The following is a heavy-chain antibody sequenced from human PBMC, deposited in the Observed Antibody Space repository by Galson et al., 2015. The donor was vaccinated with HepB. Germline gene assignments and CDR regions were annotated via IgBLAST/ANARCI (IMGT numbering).Heavy chain of an antibody. D-gene: IGHD6-13*01. Sequence: SLRLSCAASGFTFSSYAMHWVRQAPGKGLEWVAVISYDGSNKYYADSVKGRFTISRDNSKNTLYLQMNSLRAEDTAVYYCARGLAAAGNPSRRGYYFDYWGQGTLVTVSS. CDR1: GFTFSSYA. CDR2: ISYDGSNK. CDR3: ARGLAAAGNPSRRGYYFDY. V-gene: IGHV3-30*04. J-gene: IGHJ4*02.